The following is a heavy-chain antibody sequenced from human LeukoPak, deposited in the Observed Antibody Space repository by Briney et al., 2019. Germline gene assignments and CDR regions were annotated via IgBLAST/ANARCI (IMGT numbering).Heavy chain of an antibody. D-gene: IGHD5-12*01. Sequence: GGSLRLSCAASGFTFPSYAMSWVRQAPGKGLEWVSGITNSGGNTYYADSVKGRFTISRDNSKSTLYLQMNSPRAEDTAVFYCAKGGQTDRFDYWGQGALVTVSS. CDR3: AKGGQTDRFDY. V-gene: IGHV3-23*01. CDR2: ITNSGGNT. J-gene: IGHJ4*02. CDR1: GFTFPSYA.